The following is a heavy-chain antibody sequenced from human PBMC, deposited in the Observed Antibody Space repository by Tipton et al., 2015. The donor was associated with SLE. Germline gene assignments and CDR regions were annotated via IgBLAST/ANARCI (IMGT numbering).Heavy chain of an antibody. CDR3: ARANLQESLVDWYFDL. CDR1: GGSISSGSFY. J-gene: IGHJ2*01. D-gene: IGHD5-24*01. Sequence: TLSLTCTVSGGSISSGSFYWSWIRQPAGKGLEWVGRIYTSWTTNYNPSLKSRVTISLDTSKTQFSLKVTSVTAAATAVYYCARANLQESLVDWYFDLWGRGTLVTVSS. CDR2: IYTSWTT. V-gene: IGHV4-61*02.